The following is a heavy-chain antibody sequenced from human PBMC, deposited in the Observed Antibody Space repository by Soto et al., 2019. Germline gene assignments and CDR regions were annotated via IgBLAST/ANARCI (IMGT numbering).Heavy chain of an antibody. J-gene: IGHJ3*02. CDR1: GFTFSSYS. CDR3: ARERCSSTSCYVGRAFDI. D-gene: IGHD2-2*01. Sequence: GGSLRLSCAASGFTFSSYSMNWVRQAPGKGLEWVSSISSSSSYIYYADSVKGRFTISRDNAKISLYLQMNSLGAEDTAVYYCARERCSSTSCYVGRAFDIWGQGTMVTVSS. CDR2: ISSSSSYI. V-gene: IGHV3-21*01.